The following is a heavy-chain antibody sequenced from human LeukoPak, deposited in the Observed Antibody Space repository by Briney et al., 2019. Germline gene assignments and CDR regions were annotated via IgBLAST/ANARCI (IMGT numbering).Heavy chain of an antibody. V-gene: IGHV3-30*04. D-gene: IGHD3-22*01. CDR1: GFTSSSYA. J-gene: IGHJ6*02. Sequence: PGGSLRLSCAASGFTSSSYAMHWVRQAPGKGLEWVAVISYDGSNKYYADSVKGRFTISRDNSKNTLYLQMNSLRAEDTAVYYCARVSDSSGYYRYYYGMDVWGQGTTVTVSS. CDR2: ISYDGSNK. CDR3: ARVSDSSGYYRYYYGMDV.